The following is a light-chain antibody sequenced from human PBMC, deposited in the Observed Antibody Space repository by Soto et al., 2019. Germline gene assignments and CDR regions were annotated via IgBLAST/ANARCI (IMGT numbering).Light chain of an antibody. CDR3: QSADSSGTVV. CDR1: ALPKQY. J-gene: IGLJ2*01. Sequence: SYELTQPPSVSVSPGQTARITCSGDALPKQYAYWYQQKPGQAPVLVIYKDSERPSGNPERCSGSSSGTTVTLTISGVQAEDEADYYCQSADSSGTVVFGGGTKLTVL. CDR2: KDS. V-gene: IGLV3-25*03.